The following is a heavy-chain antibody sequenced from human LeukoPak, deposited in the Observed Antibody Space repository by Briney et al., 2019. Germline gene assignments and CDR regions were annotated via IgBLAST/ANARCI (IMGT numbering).Heavy chain of an antibody. J-gene: IGHJ4*02. V-gene: IGHV4-34*01. CDR1: GGSFSGYY. CDR3: ARDTAMVIGY. CDR2: INHSGST. Sequence: PSKTLSLTCAVYGGSFSGYYWSWIRQPPGKGLEWIGEINHSGSTNYNPSLKSRVTISVDTSKNQFSLKLSSVTAADTAVYYCARDTAMVIGYWGQGTLVTVSS. D-gene: IGHD5-18*01.